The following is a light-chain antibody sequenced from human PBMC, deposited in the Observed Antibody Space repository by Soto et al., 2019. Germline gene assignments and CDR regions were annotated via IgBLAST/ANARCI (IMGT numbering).Light chain of an antibody. V-gene: IGLV2-23*01. CDR3: CSYAGGSTYV. CDR2: EAN. J-gene: IGLJ1*01. Sequence: QSVLTQPSAVSVSPGQSITISCTGTSSDVGNFNLVSWYQQHPGKAPKLMIYEANKRPSGVSSRFSGSKSGNTASLKISGLRSEDEADYHCCSYAGGSTYVFGTGTKVTVL. CDR1: SSDVGNFNL.